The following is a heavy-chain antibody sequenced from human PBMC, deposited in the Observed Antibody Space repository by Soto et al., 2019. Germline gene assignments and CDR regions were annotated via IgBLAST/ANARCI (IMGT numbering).Heavy chain of an antibody. D-gene: IGHD6-19*01. CDR3: ACCGYISGWYCEFDF. V-gene: IGHV3-30-3*01. CDR1: RFTFTTYA. Sequence: GGSLRLSCAASRFTFTTYAMNWVRQAPGKGLEWVALMSSDGTNELYADSVRGRFSVSRDNSRNTLLIQMNNLQTDDTALYYCACCGYISGWYCEFDFWGLGTLVTVSS. CDR2: MSSDGTNE. J-gene: IGHJ4*02.